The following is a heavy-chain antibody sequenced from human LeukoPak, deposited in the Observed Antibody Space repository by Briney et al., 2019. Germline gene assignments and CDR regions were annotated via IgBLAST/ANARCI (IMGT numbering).Heavy chain of an antibody. D-gene: IGHD3-22*01. CDR2: INSDGSST. CDR3: ARALLSDSSVGLDY. CDR1: GFTFSSYW. J-gene: IGHJ4*02. V-gene: IGHV3-74*01. Sequence: GGSLRLSCAASGFTFSSYWMHWVRQAPGKGLVWVSRINSDGSSTTYADSVRGRFTISRDNAKHTLYLQMNSLRAEDTAVYYCARALLSDSSVGLDYWGQGTLVTVSS.